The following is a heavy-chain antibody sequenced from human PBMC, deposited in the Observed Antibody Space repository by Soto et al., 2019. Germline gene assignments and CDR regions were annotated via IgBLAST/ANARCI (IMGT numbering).Heavy chain of an antibody. J-gene: IGHJ4*02. Sequence: ASVKVSCKASGYTFTSYGISWVRQAPGQGLEWMGWISAYNGNTNYAQKLQGRVTMTTDTSTSTAYMELRSLRSDDTAVYYCARDGEGDYYDSSGYYKGFDYWGQGTLVTVSS. CDR3: ARDGEGDYYDSSGYYKGFDY. V-gene: IGHV1-18*01. D-gene: IGHD3-22*01. CDR2: ISAYNGNT. CDR1: GYTFTSYG.